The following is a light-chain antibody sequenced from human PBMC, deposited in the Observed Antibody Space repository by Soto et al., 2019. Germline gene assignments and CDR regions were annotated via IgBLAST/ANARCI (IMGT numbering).Light chain of an antibody. CDR2: GAS. CDR3: QQYESWPYT. Sequence: EIVMTQSPVPLSVSPGERATLSCRASQSVRNNLAWYQQKRGRAPRLLIYGASTRATGIPARFSVSGSGTEFTLTISSLQSEDFAVYYCQQYESWPYTFGQGTKLEIK. V-gene: IGKV3-15*01. J-gene: IGKJ2*01. CDR1: QSVRNN.